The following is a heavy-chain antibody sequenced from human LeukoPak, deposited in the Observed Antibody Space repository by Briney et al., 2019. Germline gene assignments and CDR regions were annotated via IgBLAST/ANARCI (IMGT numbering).Heavy chain of an antibody. CDR3: GSQPSGTAAFDI. V-gene: IGHV4-59*08. CDR2: IYYSGNT. CDR1: GGSINSYY. D-gene: IGHD1-14*01. J-gene: IGHJ3*02. Sequence: SETLSLTCAVSGGSINSYYWSWIRQPPGKGLEWIGYIYYSGNTNYNPSFKSRVTMSVDTSKNQFSLKLSSVTAADTAVYYCGSQPSGTAAFDIWGQGTMVTVSS.